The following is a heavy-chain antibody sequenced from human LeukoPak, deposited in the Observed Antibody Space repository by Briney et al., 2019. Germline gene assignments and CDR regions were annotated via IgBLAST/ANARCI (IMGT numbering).Heavy chain of an antibody. CDR2: ISSSSSYI. Sequence: GGPLRLSCAASGFTFSSYSMNWVRQAPGKGLEWVSSISSSSSYIYYADSVKGRFTISRDNAKNSLYLQMNSLRAEDTAVYYCARDFRLSSIIPEFDYWGQGTLVTVSS. J-gene: IGHJ4*02. CDR3: ARDFRLSSIIPEFDY. V-gene: IGHV3-21*01. D-gene: IGHD1-14*01. CDR1: GFTFSSYS.